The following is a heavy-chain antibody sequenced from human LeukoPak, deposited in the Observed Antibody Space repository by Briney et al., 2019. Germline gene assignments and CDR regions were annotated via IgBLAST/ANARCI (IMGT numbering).Heavy chain of an antibody. CDR2: ISGDGGST. CDR1: GFTFDDYA. J-gene: IGHJ5*02. V-gene: IGHV3-43*02. Sequence: GGSLRLSCAASGFTFDDYAMHWVRQAPGKGLEWVSLISGDGGSTYYADSVKGRFTISRDNSKNSLYLQMNSLRTEDTALYYCAKDGEGPSSCWPKIGNWFDPWGQGTLVTVSS. D-gene: IGHD6-13*01. CDR3: AKDGEGPSSCWPKIGNWFDP.